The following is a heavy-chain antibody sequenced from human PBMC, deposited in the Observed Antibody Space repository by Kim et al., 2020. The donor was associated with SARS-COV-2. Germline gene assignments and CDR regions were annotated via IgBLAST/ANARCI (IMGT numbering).Heavy chain of an antibody. CDR2: IDWDDDK. CDR1: GFSLTTRGMC. D-gene: IGHD2-8*01. Sequence: SGPTLVTPSQTLTLTCTFSGFSLTTRGMCVSWIRRAPGKALEWLARIDWDDDKYSTTSLKTRLTISKDTSKNQVVLTMTNMDPVDTATYYCARTSGKGYCTSCNCLRGGWLDPWGHGALVTVSS. J-gene: IGHJ5*02. CDR3: ARTSGKGYCTSCNCLRGGWLDP. V-gene: IGHV2-70*11.